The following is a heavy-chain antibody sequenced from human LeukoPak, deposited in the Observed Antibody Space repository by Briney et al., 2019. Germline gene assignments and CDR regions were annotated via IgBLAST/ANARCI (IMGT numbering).Heavy chain of an antibody. J-gene: IGHJ3*02. CDR2: ISYDGSNK. D-gene: IGHD3-10*01. V-gene: IGHV3-30*18. CDR3: AKDLSSSGSYWLEGAFDI. Sequence: PGRSLRLSCAASGSTFSSYGMHWVRQAPGKGLEWVAVISYDGSNKYYADSVKGRFTIYRDNSKNTLYLQMNSLRAEDTAVYYCAKDLSSSGSYWLEGAFDIWGQGTMVTVSS. CDR1: GSTFSSYG.